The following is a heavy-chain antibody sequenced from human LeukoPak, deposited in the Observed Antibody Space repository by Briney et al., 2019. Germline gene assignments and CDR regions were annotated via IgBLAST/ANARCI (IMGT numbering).Heavy chain of an antibody. Sequence: SETLSLTCAVYGGSFSGYYWSWIRQPPGKGLEWIGEINHSGSTNYNPSLKSRVTISVDTSKNQFSLKLSSVTAADTAVYYCAKATVEWGDFDYWGQGTLVTVSS. D-gene: IGHD4-23*01. CDR2: INHSGST. CDR1: GGSFSGYY. CDR3: AKATVEWGDFDY. J-gene: IGHJ4*02. V-gene: IGHV4-34*01.